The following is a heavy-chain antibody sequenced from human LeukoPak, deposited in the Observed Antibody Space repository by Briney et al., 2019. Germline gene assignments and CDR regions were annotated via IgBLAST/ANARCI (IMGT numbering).Heavy chain of an antibody. CDR3: ARAPGRGLGVDY. Sequence: GGSLRLSRAASGFTVSSNYMSWVRQAPGKGLEWVSVIYSGRSTYYADSVKGRFTISRDNSKNTLYLQMNSLRAEDTAVYYCARAPGRGLGVDYWGQGTLVTVSS. CDR1: GFTVSSNY. J-gene: IGHJ4*02. CDR2: IYSGRST. V-gene: IGHV3-53*01. D-gene: IGHD3-10*01.